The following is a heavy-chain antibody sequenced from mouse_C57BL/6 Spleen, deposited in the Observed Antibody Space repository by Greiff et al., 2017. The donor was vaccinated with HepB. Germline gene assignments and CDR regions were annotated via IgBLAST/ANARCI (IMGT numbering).Heavy chain of an antibody. D-gene: IGHD4-1*01. J-gene: IGHJ2*01. CDR3: ARPLTGTGY. CDR1: GYTFTSYG. V-gene: IGHV1-81*01. Sequence: VQLQQSGAELARPGASVKLSCKASGYTFTSYGISWVKQRTGQGLEWIGEIYPRSGNTYYNEKFKGKATLTADKSSSTAYMKLRSLTSEDSAVYFCARPLTGTGYWGQGTTLTVSS. CDR2: IYPRSGNT.